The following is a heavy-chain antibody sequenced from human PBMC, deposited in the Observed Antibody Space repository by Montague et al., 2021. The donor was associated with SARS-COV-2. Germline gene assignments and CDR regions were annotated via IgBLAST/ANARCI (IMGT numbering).Heavy chain of an antibody. D-gene: IGHD3-22*01. CDR2: ISSNGKT. V-gene: IGHV4-4*09. J-gene: IGHJ2*01. CDR3: ARRGYYDSAGYHWHLDL. Sequence: SETLSLTCTVSGGSINDHYRSWIRQSPGKGLEWIGYISSNGKTNYNPSLKSRVTLPADASRNEFSLKLDSVTAADTAVYFCARRGYYDSAGYHWHLDLWSRGMLVTVSS. CDR1: GGSINDHY.